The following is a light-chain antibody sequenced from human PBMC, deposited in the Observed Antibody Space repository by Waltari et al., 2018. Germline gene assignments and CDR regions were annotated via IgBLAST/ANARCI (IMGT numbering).Light chain of an antibody. J-gene: IGLJ3*02. CDR1: SSDVGYYNY. V-gene: IGLV2-8*01. Sequence: QSALTQPPSASGSPGQSVTIACTGTSSDVGYYNYVSWYQQHPGKAPTLMIYEVTKRPSGVPDRFSGSKSDTTASLTVSGVQVEDEADYYCTSLAAGSTWVFGGGTKLTVL. CDR3: TSLAAGSTWV. CDR2: EVT.